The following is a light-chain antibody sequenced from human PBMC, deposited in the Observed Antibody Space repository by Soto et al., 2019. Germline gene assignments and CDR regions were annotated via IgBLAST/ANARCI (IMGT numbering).Light chain of an antibody. V-gene: IGKV3-15*01. Sequence: EIVMTQSPATLSVSPGERATLSCRASQSIGSSLAWYQVEPGQAPRLLIYAASTSVAGIPDRFSGSGSGTEFTLTISSLQSEDFRVYFCQQYDQWWTFGQGTKVEVK. J-gene: IGKJ1*01. CDR1: QSIGSS. CDR2: AAS. CDR3: QQYDQWWT.